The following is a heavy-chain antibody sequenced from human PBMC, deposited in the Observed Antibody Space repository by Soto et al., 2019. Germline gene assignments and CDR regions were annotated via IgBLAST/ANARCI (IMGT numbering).Heavy chain of an antibody. D-gene: IGHD2-8*01. CDR1: GGSISSDY. V-gene: IGHV4-59*01. Sequence: SETLSLTCTVSGGSISSDYWSWIRQPPGKGLEWIGYIYYSGSTNYNPSLKSRVTISVDTSKNQFSLKLSSVTAADTAVYYCARGHCTYGVCYGAGAFEIWGQGTMVTVSS. CDR2: IYYSGST. CDR3: ARGHCTYGVCYGAGAFEI. J-gene: IGHJ3*02.